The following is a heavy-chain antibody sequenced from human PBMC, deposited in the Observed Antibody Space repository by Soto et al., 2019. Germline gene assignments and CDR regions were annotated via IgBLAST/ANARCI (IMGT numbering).Heavy chain of an antibody. CDR3: AKVDGITMIIVVITHFDY. V-gene: IGHV3-23*01. Sequence: GGSLRLSCAASGFTFSSYAMSWVRQAPGKGLEWVSAISGSGGSTYYADSGKGRFTIYRDNSKNTLDLQMNSLRAEDTAVYYCAKVDGITMIIVVITHFDYWGQGTLVTVSS. CDR1: GFTFSSYA. J-gene: IGHJ4*02. D-gene: IGHD3-22*01. CDR2: ISGSGGST.